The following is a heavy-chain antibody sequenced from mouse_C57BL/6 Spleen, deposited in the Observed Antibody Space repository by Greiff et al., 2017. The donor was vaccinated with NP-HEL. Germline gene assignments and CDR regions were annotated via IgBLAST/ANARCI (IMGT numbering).Heavy chain of an antibody. J-gene: IGHJ4*01. Sequence: LQSGAELVRPGASVTLSCKASGYTFTDYEMHWVKQTPVHGLEWIGAIDPETGGTAYNQKFKGKAILTADKSSSTAYMELRSLTSEDSAVYYCTRDRYYAMDYWGQGTSVTVSS. D-gene: IGHD3-2*01. CDR2: IDPETGGT. CDR1: GYTFTDYE. CDR3: TRDRYYAMDY. V-gene: IGHV1-15*01.